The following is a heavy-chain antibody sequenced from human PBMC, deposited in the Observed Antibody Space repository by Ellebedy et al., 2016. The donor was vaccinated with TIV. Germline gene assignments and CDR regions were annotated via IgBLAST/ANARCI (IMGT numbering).Heavy chain of an antibody. Sequence: MPSETLSLTCTVSGASVGDYYCSWIRQPPGKGLEWIGYIFNSGSISYNPSLKSRLSMSVDTPKNQFSLKLTSVTAADTAVYYCARGGWLGKLYALDIWGQGTMVTVSS. V-gene: IGHV4-59*02. CDR1: GASVGDYY. CDR3: ARGGWLGKLYALDI. J-gene: IGHJ3*02. D-gene: IGHD3-10*01. CDR2: IFNSGSI.